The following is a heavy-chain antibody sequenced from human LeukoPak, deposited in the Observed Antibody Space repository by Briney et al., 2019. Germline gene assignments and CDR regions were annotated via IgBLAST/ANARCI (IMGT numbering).Heavy chain of an antibody. CDR1: GYTFINNW. J-gene: IGHJ4*02. V-gene: IGHV1-46*01. CDR2: INPTGTTT. Sequence: GASVKVSCKASGYTFINNWMHWVRQAPGQGLEWVGLINPTGTTTLYAQKFQGRVTITRNTSISTAYMELSSLRSEDTAVYYCARGRVAILTGYSTFDYWGQGTLVTVSS. CDR3: ARGRVAILTGYSTFDY. D-gene: IGHD3-9*01.